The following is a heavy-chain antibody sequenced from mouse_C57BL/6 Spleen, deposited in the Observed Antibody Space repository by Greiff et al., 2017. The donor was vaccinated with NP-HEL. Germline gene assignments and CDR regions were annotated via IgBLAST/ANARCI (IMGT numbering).Heavy chain of an antibody. CDR1: GYTFTSYW. D-gene: IGHD1-1*01. Sequence: QVQLQQPGAELVMPGASVKLSCKASGYTFTSYWMHWVKQRPGQGLEWIGEIDPSDSYTNYNQKFKGKATLTVDKSSSTAYMQLSSLTSEDSAVYCCARGGIATVMGGYWGQDTTLTVSS. CDR3: ARGGIATVMGGY. J-gene: IGHJ2*01. CDR2: IDPSDSYT. V-gene: IGHV1-69*01.